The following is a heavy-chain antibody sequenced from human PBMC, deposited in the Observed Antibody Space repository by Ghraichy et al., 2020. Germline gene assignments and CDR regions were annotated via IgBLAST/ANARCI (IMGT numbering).Heavy chain of an antibody. CDR3: AKGYYSSSAKYYFDY. J-gene: IGHJ4*02. CDR2: ISGSGGST. Sequence: GGSLRLSCAASGFTFRSYAMKWGRQAPGKGLEWVSGISGSGGSTYYADSVKGRFTISRDNSKNTLYLQMNSLRGEDTAVYYCAKGYYSSSAKYYFDYWGQGTLVTVSS. D-gene: IGHD6-6*01. V-gene: IGHV3-23*01. CDR1: GFTFRSYA.